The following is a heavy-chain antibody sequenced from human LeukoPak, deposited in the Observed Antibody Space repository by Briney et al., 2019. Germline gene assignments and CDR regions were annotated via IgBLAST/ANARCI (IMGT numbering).Heavy chain of an antibody. J-gene: IGHJ4*02. D-gene: IGHD3-10*01. CDR3: ARRAQSMVADY. CDR1: GYTFTSYA. V-gene: IGHV1-3*01. Sequence: GASVTVSCKASGYTFTSYAMHWVRQAPGQRLEWMGWINAGNGNTKYSQKFQGRVTITRDTSASTAYMELSSLRSEDTAVYYCARRAQSMVADYWGQGTLVTVSS. CDR2: INAGNGNT.